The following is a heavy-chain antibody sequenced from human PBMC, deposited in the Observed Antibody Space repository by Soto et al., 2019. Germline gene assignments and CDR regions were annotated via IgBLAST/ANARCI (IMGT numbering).Heavy chain of an antibody. CDR3: ARHTAVVVPAAIINYGMDV. Sequence: PGESLKISCTVSGYSFTRYWIGWVRQMTGKGLEWMGIIYPGDSDTRYSPSFQGQVTISADKSISTAYLQWSSLKASDTAMYYCARHTAVVVPAAIINYGMDVWGQGTTVTVSS. CDR2: IYPGDSDT. V-gene: IGHV5-51*01. J-gene: IGHJ6*02. CDR1: GYSFTRYW. D-gene: IGHD2-2*02.